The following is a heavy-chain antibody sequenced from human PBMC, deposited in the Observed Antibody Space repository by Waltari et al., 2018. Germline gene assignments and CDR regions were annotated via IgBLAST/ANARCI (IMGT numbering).Heavy chain of an antibody. Sequence: QVQLVQSGAEVKKPGASVKVSCKASGYTFTSYGISWVRQAPGQGLEWMGWISAYNGNTNYAQKLQGRVTMTTDTSTSTAYMELRSLRSDDTAVYYCARAMDTMVRGVIITGNAFDIWGQGTMVTVSS. CDR3: ARAMDTMVRGVIITGNAFDI. V-gene: IGHV1-18*01. CDR1: GYTFTSYG. CDR2: ISAYNGNT. D-gene: IGHD3-10*01. J-gene: IGHJ3*02.